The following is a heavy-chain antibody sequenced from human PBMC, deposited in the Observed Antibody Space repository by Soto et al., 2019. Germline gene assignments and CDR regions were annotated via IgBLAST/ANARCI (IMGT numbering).Heavy chain of an antibody. CDR1: GFTFSSYA. V-gene: IGHV3-23*01. CDR2: ISGSGGST. D-gene: IGHD1-1*01. Sequence: GGSLRLSCAASGFTFSSYAMSWVRQAPGKGLEWVSAISGSGGSTYYADSVKGRFTISRDNSKNTLYLQMNSLRAEDTAVYYCAKGSKGTPHILRDYFDYWGQGTLVTVSS. CDR3: AKGSKGTPHILRDYFDY. J-gene: IGHJ4*02.